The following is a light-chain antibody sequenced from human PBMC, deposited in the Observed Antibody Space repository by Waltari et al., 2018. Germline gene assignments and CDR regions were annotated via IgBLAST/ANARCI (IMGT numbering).Light chain of an antibody. CDR2: GAS. CDR1: QSVSSS. V-gene: IGKV3D-15*01. Sequence: EIVMTQSPATLSLSPGERATLSRRASQSVSSSLAWYQQKPGQAPRLLIYGASSRATGIPDRFSGSGSGTEFTLTISSLEPEDVAVYYCQQNSNWPTFGQGTKVEIK. J-gene: IGKJ1*01. CDR3: QQNSNWPT.